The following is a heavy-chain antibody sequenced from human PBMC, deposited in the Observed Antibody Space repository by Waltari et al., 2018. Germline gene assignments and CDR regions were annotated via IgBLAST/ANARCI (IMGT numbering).Heavy chain of an antibody. CDR1: GFTLSSYS. V-gene: IGHV3-21*01. J-gene: IGHJ6*02. Sequence: EVQLVESGGGLVKPGGSLRLSCAATGFTLSSYSMNWVRQAPGKGLEWVSSISSSSRYRYYADAVKGRFTISRDNAKNSLYLQMNSLRAEDTAVYYCARETDYYYGMDVWGQGTTVTVSS. CDR3: ARETDYYYGMDV. CDR2: ISSSSRYR.